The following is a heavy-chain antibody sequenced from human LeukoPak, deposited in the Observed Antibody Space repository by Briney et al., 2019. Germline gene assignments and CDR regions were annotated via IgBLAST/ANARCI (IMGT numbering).Heavy chain of an antibody. CDR2: IYYSGST. V-gene: IGHV4-39*01. D-gene: IGHD2/OR15-2a*01. J-gene: IGHJ4*02. Sequence: PSETLSLTCTVFGGSISSSSYYWGWIRQPPGKGLGWIGSIYYSGSTYYNPSLKSRVTISVDTSKNQFSLKLSSVTAADTAVYYCARHFLLPYYFDYRGQGTLVTVSS. CDR1: GGSISSSSYY. CDR3: ARHFLLPYYFDY.